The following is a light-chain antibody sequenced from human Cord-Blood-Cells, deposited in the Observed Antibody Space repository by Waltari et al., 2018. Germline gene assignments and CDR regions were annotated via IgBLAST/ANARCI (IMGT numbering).Light chain of an antibody. V-gene: IGKV1-39*01. Sequence: DIQMTQSQSSLSASVGDRVTITCRASQSISSYLNWYQQKPGKAPKLLIYAASSLQSGVPSRFSGSGSGTDFTLTISSLQPEEFATYYCQQSDSAPYSFGQGTKLEIK. CDR2: AAS. CDR1: QSISSY. CDR3: QQSDSAPYS. J-gene: IGKJ2*03.